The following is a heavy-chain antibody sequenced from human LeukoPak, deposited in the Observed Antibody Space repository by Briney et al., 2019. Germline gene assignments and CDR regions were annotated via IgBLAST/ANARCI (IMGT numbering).Heavy chain of an antibody. J-gene: IGHJ4*02. D-gene: IGHD1-26*01. Sequence: GGSLRLSCAASGFTFSSYAMHWVRQAPGKGLEWVAVISYDGSNKYYADSVKGRFTISRDNSKNTLYLQMNSLRAEDTAVYYCARGGELLDYWGQGTLVTVSS. V-gene: IGHV3-30-3*01. CDR3: ARGGELLDY. CDR2: ISYDGSNK. CDR1: GFTFSSYA.